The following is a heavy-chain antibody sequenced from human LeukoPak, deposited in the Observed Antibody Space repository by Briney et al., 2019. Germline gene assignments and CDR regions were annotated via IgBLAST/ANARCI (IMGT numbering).Heavy chain of an antibody. V-gene: IGHV3-30*02. Sequence: GGSLRLSCAASGFTFSSYGIHWVRQAPGKGLEWVAFIRYDGSNKYYADSVKGRFTISRDNSKNTLYLQMNSLRAEDTAVYYCAKDAAAAKTFDYWGQGTLVTVSS. CDR3: AKDAAAAKTFDY. J-gene: IGHJ4*02. D-gene: IGHD6-13*01. CDR1: GFTFSSYG. CDR2: IRYDGSNK.